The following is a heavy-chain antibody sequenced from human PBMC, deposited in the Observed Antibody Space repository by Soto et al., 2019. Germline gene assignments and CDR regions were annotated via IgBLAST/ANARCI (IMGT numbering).Heavy chain of an antibody. CDR1: GFTFSSYS. Sequence: GGSLRLSCAASGFTFSSYSMNWVRQAPGKGLEWVSYISSSSSTIYYADSVKGRFTISRDNAKNSLYLQMNSLRDEDTAVYYCARVKPGVVVPAGDAFDIWGQGTMVTVSS. CDR2: ISSSSSTI. J-gene: IGHJ3*02. V-gene: IGHV3-48*02. CDR3: ARVKPGVVVPAGDAFDI. D-gene: IGHD2-2*01.